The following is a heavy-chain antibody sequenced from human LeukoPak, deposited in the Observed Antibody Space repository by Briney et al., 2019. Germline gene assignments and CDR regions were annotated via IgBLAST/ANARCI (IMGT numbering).Heavy chain of an antibody. J-gene: IGHJ5*02. V-gene: IGHV3-23*01. Sequence: PGGSLRLSCAASGFTFSSYAMSWVRQAPGKGLEWVSAISGSGGSTYYADSVKGRFTISRDNSKNTLYLQMNSLRAEDTAVYYCAKPVAIRRRLPNWFDPWGQGTLVTVSS. CDR3: AKPVAIRRRLPNWFDP. D-gene: IGHD2-2*01. CDR2: ISGSGGST. CDR1: GFTFSSYA.